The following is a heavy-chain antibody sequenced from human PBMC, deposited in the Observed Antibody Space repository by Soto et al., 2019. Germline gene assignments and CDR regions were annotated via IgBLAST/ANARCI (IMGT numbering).Heavy chain of an antibody. J-gene: IGHJ5*02. CDR3: ARVVLGNWFDP. V-gene: IGHV4-30-4*01. CDR2: IYYSGST. CDR1: GGSISSGDYY. Sequence: SETLSLTCTVSGGSISSGDYYWSWIRQPPGKGLEWIGYIYYSGSTYYNPSLKSRVTISVDTSKNQFSLKLSSVTAADTAVYYCARVVLGNWFDPWGQGTLVTVSS.